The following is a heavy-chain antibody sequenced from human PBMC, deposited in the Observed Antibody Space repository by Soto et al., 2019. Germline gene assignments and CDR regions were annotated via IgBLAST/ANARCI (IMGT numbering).Heavy chain of an antibody. D-gene: IGHD3-10*01. CDR3: AREFEGYFDY. CDR1: GYTFTSYY. V-gene: IGHV1-46*03. J-gene: IGHJ4*02. CDR2: INPSGGST. Sequence: QVQLVQSGAEVKKPGASEKISCKASGYTFTSYYMHWVRQAPGQGLEWMGIINPSGGSTSYAQKFQGRVTMTRDTSTSTVYMELSSLRSEDTAVYYCAREFEGYFDYWGQGTLVTVSS.